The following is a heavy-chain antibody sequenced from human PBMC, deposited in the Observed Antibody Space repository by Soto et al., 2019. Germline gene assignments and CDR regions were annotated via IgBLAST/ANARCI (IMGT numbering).Heavy chain of an antibody. Sequence: EVQLVESGGGLVQPGGSLRLSCAASGFTVSTKYMSWVRQAPGKGLEWVSVIYSGGSTFYADSGRGRFTISRDNSKNTVNLQMNSLRAEDTAVYYCARDPWAADYWGQGNLVPVSS. J-gene: IGHJ4*02. V-gene: IGHV3-66*01. CDR2: IYSGGST. CDR3: ARDPWAADY. CDR1: GFTVSTKY. D-gene: IGHD3-16*01.